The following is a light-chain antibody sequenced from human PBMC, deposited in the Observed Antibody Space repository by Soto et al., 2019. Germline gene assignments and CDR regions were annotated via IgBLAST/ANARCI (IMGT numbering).Light chain of an antibody. CDR3: GSYAASSDLV. Sequence: QSALTQPPSASGSPGQSVTISCTGTSSDVGGYNYVSWYQQLPGKAPKLIIYEVSKRPSGVPARFSPSKSGNTASLTVSGLQAEDEADYYCGSYAASSDLVFGTGTKLTVL. CDR2: EVS. V-gene: IGLV2-8*01. J-gene: IGLJ1*01. CDR1: SSDVGGYNY.